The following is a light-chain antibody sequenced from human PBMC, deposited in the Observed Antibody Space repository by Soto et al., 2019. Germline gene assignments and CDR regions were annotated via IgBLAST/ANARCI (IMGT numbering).Light chain of an antibody. CDR1: TGAVTSGYY. Sequence: QTVVTQEPSLTVSPGGTVALTCASSTGAVTSGYYPNWFQQKPGQPPRALIYGTNKRHSWTPARFSGSLLGDKAVLTLSGVQPEDEADYYCLLYYGGAYVFGTGTKVTVL. V-gene: IGLV7-43*01. CDR3: LLYYGGAYV. CDR2: GTN. J-gene: IGLJ1*01.